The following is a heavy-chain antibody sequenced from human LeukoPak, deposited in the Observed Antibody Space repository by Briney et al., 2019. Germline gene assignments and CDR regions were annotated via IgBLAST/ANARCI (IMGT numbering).Heavy chain of an antibody. CDR1: GYTFTGYY. D-gene: IGHD3-22*01. V-gene: IGHV1-2*02. CDR3: ARMEGFFTMIVVVTPSYFDY. CDR2: INPNSGGT. J-gene: IGHJ4*02. Sequence: GASVKVSCKASGYTFTGYYMHWVRQAPGQGLEWMGWINPNSGGTNYAQKFQGRVTMTRDTSIRTAYMELSRLRSDDTAVYYCARMEGFFTMIVVVTPSYFDYWGQGTLVTVSS.